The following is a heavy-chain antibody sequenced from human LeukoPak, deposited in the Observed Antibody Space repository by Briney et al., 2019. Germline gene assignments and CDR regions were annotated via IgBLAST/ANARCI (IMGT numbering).Heavy chain of an antibody. Sequence: GGSLRLSCTTSGLTFGDNAMSWVRQAPGKGLEWVGFIRNKGNGGTTEYAASVKGRFTISRDDSESITYLQMISLRTEDTAVYYCTTGSYHESSGYRFDYWGQGTLVTVSS. CDR3: TTGSYHESSGYRFDY. V-gene: IGHV3-49*04. CDR1: GLTFGDNA. CDR2: IRNKGNGGTT. J-gene: IGHJ4*02. D-gene: IGHD3-22*01.